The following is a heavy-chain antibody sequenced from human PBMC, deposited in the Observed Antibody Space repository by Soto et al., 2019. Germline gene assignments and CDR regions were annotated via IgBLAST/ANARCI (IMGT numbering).Heavy chain of an antibody. CDR1: GFTFRSYA. CDR3: AKTGGSDP. CDR2: ISGSGGST. J-gene: IGHJ5*02. V-gene: IGHV3-23*01. Sequence: PGGSLRLSCAASGFTFRSYAMTWVRQAPGEGLEWGSAISGSGGSTYYAYSVKGRFTISRDNSKNTLYLQMNSLRAEDTAVYYCAKTGGSDPWGQGTLVTVSS. D-gene: IGHD7-27*01.